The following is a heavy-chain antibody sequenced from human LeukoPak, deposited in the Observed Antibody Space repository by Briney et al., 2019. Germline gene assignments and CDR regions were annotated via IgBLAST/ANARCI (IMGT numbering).Heavy chain of an antibody. J-gene: IGHJ6*03. CDR1: GGTFSSYA. D-gene: IGHD2-2*01. Sequence: VASVKVSCKASGGTFSSYAISWVRQAPGQGLECMGGIIPIFGTANYAQKFQGRVTITADESTSTAYMELSSLRSEDTAVYYCARDAVRYCTSTSCHRDYYYYYYMYVWGKRTTVTVSS. CDR3: ARDAVRYCTSTSCHRDYYYYYYMYV. CDR2: IIPIFGTA. V-gene: IGHV1-69*13.